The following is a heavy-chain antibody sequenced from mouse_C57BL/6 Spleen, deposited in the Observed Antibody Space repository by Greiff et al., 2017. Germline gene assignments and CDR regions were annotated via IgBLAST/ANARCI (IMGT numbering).Heavy chain of an antibody. Sequence: QVQLQQSGAELVRPGTSVKVSCKASGYAFTNYLIEWVKQRPGKGLEWIGGINPGSGGTNYNEKFKGKATLTADKSSSTAYMQLSSLTSEDSAVYFCARRAAQAPYFDYWGQGTTLTVSS. CDR3: ARRAAQAPYFDY. J-gene: IGHJ2*01. D-gene: IGHD3-2*02. V-gene: IGHV1-54*01. CDR2: INPGSGGT. CDR1: GYAFTNYL.